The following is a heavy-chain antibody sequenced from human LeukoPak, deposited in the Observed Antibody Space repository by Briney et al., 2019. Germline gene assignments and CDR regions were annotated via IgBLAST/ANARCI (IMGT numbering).Heavy chain of an antibody. J-gene: IGHJ4*02. V-gene: IGHV1-2*02. D-gene: IGHD6-13*01. CDR1: VYTFTGYY. Sequence: GASVKVSCKASVYTFTGYYMHWVRQAPGHGLEWMGWINPNSGGTNYAQKFQGRVTMTRDTSITTSYMELSSLRSDVTAVYYCASRKDSSSWYYFDYWGQGTLVTVSS. CDR3: ASRKDSSSWYYFDY. CDR2: INPNSGGT.